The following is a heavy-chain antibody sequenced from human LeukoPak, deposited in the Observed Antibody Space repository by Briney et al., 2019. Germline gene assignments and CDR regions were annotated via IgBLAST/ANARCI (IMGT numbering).Heavy chain of an antibody. D-gene: IGHD6-19*01. Sequence: WASVKVSCKASGYTFSGYYMHWVRQAPGQGLEWMGWINPNSGGTNYAQKFQGRVTMTEDTSTDTAYMELSSLRSEDTAVYYCARDLAVTGTFEASWGQGTLVTVSS. CDR2: INPNSGGT. CDR1: GYTFSGYY. J-gene: IGHJ4*02. V-gene: IGHV1-2*02. CDR3: ARDLAVTGTFEAS.